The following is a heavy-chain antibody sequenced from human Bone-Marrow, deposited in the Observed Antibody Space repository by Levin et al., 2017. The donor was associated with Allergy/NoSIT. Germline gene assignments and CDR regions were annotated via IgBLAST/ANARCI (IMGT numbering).Heavy chain of an antibody. Sequence: PGGSLRLSCVASGFTFNNYAIQWVRQAPGKGLEWLAIMSFDGSNEFYADSVKGRFTISRDNSKNTLYLQMDNLRSEDTAVYYCARAYNWIDGVLDGTFDIWGQGTMVTVSS. CDR1: GFTFNNYA. CDR3: ARAYNWIDGVLDGTFDI. CDR2: MSFDGSNE. V-gene: IGHV3-30*04. D-gene: IGHD5-24*01. J-gene: IGHJ3*02.